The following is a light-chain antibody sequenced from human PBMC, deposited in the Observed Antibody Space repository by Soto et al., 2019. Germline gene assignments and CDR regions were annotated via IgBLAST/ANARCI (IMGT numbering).Light chain of an antibody. CDR2: DAS. J-gene: IGKJ1*01. V-gene: IGKV1-5*01. Sequence: GDRVTITCRASQSITTFLAWYQQKPGKAPQILIYDASKLERGVQSRFSGTGSGTEFTLTIRSLQPDDFATYYCKHYNSYSEAFGQGTKVDIK. CDR1: QSITTF. CDR3: KHYNSYSEA.